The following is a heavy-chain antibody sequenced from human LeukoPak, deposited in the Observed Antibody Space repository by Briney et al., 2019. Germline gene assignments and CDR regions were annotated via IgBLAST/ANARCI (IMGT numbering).Heavy chain of an antibody. V-gene: IGHV3-21*01. CDR1: GFTFSSYS. D-gene: IGHD1-26*01. J-gene: IGHJ4*02. Sequence: GGSLRLSCAASGFTFSSYSMNWVRQAPGKGLEWVSSISSSSSYIYYADSVKGRFTTSRDNAKNSLYLQMNSLRAEDTAVYYCAKGPSALPPYYFDYWGQGTLVTVSS. CDR3: AKGPSALPPYYFDY. CDR2: ISSSSSYI.